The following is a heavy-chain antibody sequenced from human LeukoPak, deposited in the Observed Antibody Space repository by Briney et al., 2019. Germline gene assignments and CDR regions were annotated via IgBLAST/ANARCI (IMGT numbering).Heavy chain of an antibody. D-gene: IGHD6-13*01. Sequence: ASVKVSCKASGYTFTGYHMHWVRQAPGQGLEWMGWINPNSGGTNYAQKFQGRVTMTRDTSISTAYMELSRLRSDDTAVYYCAREIAAAGSGHPEYFQHWGQGTLVTVSS. V-gene: IGHV1-2*02. CDR2: INPNSGGT. CDR3: AREIAAAGSGHPEYFQH. CDR1: GYTFTGYH. J-gene: IGHJ1*01.